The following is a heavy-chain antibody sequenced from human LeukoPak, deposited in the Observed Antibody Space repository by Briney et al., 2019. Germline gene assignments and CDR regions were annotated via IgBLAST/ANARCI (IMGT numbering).Heavy chain of an antibody. J-gene: IGHJ4*02. Sequence: PSETLSLTCAVSGGSISSSNWWSWVRQPPGKGLEWIGEIYHSGSTNYNPSLKSRVTISVDKSKNQFSLKLSSVTAADTAVYYCARVVLLWFGEVNGYFDYWGQGTLVTVSS. CDR2: IYHSGST. D-gene: IGHD3-10*01. CDR3: ARVVLLWFGEVNGYFDY. V-gene: IGHV4-4*02. CDR1: GGSISSSNW.